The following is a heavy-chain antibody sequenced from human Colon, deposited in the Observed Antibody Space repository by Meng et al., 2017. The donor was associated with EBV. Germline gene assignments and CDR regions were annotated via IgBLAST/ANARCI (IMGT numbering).Heavy chain of an antibody. CDR2: LFYSGST. J-gene: IGHJ4*02. Sequence: LRLKEPGPGLVKPSETLSATCTISGVSISSNTHYWGWIRQSPGKGLEWIGSLFYSGSTYYTPSLKSRLTMSVDTSNNQFSLKLSSVTAADTAVYYCGRQYGDYRDTFDYWGQGTLVTVSS. D-gene: IGHD4-17*01. CDR3: GRQYGDYRDTFDY. V-gene: IGHV4-39*01. CDR1: GVSISSNTHY.